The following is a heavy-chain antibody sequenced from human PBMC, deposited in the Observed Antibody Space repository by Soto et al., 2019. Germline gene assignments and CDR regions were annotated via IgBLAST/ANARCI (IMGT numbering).Heavy chain of an antibody. Sequence: QAQLVQSGAEVKKPGASVEVSCRASGYSFMSYTLYWLRQAPGQRLEWMGWINTGNGFPKYSQNFQGRVTFTRDTSTNTAYMDLGSLTSEDTAVYYCATNPSGFGAFDTWGQGTMVAVSS. D-gene: IGHD6-19*01. J-gene: IGHJ3*02. CDR1: GYSFMSYT. CDR3: ATNPSGFGAFDT. V-gene: IGHV1-3*04. CDR2: INTGNGFP.